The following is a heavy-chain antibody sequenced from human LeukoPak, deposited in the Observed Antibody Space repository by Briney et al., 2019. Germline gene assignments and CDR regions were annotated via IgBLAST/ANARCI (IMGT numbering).Heavy chain of an antibody. CDR1: GFTFSSYG. Sequence: GGSLRLSCAASGFTFSSYGMHWARQAPGKGLEWVAVIWYDGSNIYYADSVKGRFTISRDNSRNTLYLQMNSLRAEDTAVYYCVRELPPVVQYYFDHWGPGTLVTVSS. V-gene: IGHV3-33*01. D-gene: IGHD2-21*01. J-gene: IGHJ4*02. CDR3: VRELPPVVQYYFDH. CDR2: IWYDGSNI.